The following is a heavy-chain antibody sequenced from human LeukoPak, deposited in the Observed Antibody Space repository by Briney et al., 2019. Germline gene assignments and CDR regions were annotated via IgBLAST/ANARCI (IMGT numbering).Heavy chain of an antibody. Sequence: KASETLSLTCTVSGASISSYYWSWIRQPAGKGLEWIGHIYSSGRPNYNPSLKSRVTMSLDTSKNQFSLKLTSVTAADTAVYYCAKLGNQWVLRLDYWGQGSLVTVSS. V-gene: IGHV4-4*07. CDR3: AKLGNQWVLRLDY. J-gene: IGHJ4*02. CDR1: GASISSYY. CDR2: IYSSGRP. D-gene: IGHD3-16*01.